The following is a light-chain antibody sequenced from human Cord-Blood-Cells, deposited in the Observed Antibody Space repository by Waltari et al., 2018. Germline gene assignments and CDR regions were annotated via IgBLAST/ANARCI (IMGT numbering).Light chain of an antibody. CDR1: SSDVGSYNL. CDR3: CSYAGSSTV. Sequence: QSALTQPASVSGSPGQSITIPCTGTSSDVGSYNLVSWYQQHPVKAPKLMIYDGSKPPSGVSTRFAGSKSGNTASLTISGLQAEDEADYYCCSYAGSSTVFGGGTKLTVL. CDR2: DGS. J-gene: IGLJ3*02. V-gene: IGLV2-23*01.